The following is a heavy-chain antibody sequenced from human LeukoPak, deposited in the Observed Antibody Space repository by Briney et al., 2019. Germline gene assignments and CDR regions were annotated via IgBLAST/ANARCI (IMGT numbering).Heavy chain of an antibody. CDR2: IYNDGSTT. CDR3: ARRAGVYSHPYVY. D-gene: IGHD4-23*01. J-gene: IGHJ4*02. Sequence: GGSLRLSCAASGFMFSKSWMHWVRQVPGKGLVWVARIYNDGSTTNYADSVKGRFTISRDNSKNTLYLQMNSLRAEDTAVYYCARRAGVYSHPYVYWGQGALVTVSS. V-gene: IGHV3-74*01. CDR1: GFMFSKSW.